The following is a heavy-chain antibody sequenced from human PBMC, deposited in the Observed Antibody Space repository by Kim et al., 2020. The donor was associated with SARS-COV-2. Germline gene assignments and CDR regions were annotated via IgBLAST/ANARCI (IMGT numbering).Heavy chain of an antibody. J-gene: IGHJ3*02. CDR1: GYTFTSYA. D-gene: IGHD4-17*01. V-gene: IGHV1-3*01. CDR3: ARSHGDYNAFDI. Sequence: ASVKVSCKASGYTFTSYAMHWVRQAPGQRLEWMGWINVGNGNTKYSKKFQVRVTITRDTSASTAYMELSSLRSEDTAVYYCARSHGDYNAFDIWGQGTMV. CDR2: INVGNGNT.